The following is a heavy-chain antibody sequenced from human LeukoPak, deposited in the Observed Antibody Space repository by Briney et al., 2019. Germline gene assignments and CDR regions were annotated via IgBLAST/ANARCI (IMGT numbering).Heavy chain of an antibody. Sequence: SVKVSCKASGYTFTGYYMHWVRQAPGQGLEWMGRIIPILGIANYAQKLQGRVTITADKSTSTAYMELSGLRSEDTAVYYCARDYYDSSGYYYRFDYWGQGTLVTVSS. D-gene: IGHD3-22*01. V-gene: IGHV1-69*04. CDR1: GYTFTGYY. CDR2: IIPILGIA. J-gene: IGHJ4*02. CDR3: ARDYYDSSGYYYRFDY.